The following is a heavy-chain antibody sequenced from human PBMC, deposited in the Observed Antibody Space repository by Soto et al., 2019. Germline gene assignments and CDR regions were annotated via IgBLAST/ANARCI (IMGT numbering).Heavy chain of an antibody. Sequence: PGESLKISCKGSGYSFTSYWIGWVRQMPGKGLEWMGIIYPGDSDTRYSPTFQGQVTISADKSISTAYLQWSSLKASDTAMYYCASQEVPPMLTFGGVIVTPPDYWGQGTLVTVSS. CDR1: GYSFTSYW. CDR2: IYPGDSDT. D-gene: IGHD3-16*02. J-gene: IGHJ4*02. V-gene: IGHV5-51*01. CDR3: ASQEVPPMLTFGGVIVTPPDY.